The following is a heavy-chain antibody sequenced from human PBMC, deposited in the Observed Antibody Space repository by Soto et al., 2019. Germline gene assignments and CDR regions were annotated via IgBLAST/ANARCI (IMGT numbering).Heavy chain of an antibody. CDR1: GFPFSSYG. V-gene: IGHV3-30*18. CDR2: ILYDGSDI. J-gene: IGHJ4*02. D-gene: IGHD2-15*01. Sequence: GGSMRLSCAASGFPFSSYGMHWVRQAPGKGLEWVTGILYDGSDIYYTDSVKGRFTISRENSKNSLYLQMNSLCTEDSAVYYCGKAGGGFEDIVHHWGQGTPVTVSS. CDR3: GKAGGGFEDIVHH.